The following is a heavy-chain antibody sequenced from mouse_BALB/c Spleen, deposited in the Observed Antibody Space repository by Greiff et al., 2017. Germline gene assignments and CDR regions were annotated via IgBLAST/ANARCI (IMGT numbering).Heavy chain of an antibody. CDR3: ASALYYGYDGPY. CDR2: IDPANGNT. J-gene: IGHJ4*01. Sequence: EVQLQQSGAELVKPGASVKLSCTASGFNIKDTYMHWVKQRPEQGLEWIGRIDPANGNTKYDPKFQGKATITADTSSNTAYLQLSSLTSEDTAVYYCASALYYGYDGPYWGQGTSVTVSS. CDR1: GFNIKDTY. V-gene: IGHV14-3*02. D-gene: IGHD2-2*01.